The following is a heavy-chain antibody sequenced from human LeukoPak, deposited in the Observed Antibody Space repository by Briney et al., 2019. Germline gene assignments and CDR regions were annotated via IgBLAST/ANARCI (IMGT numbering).Heavy chain of an antibody. CDR1: GFTFSSYG. CDR3: ARDTGSGWPHY. V-gene: IGHV3-33*01. J-gene: IGHJ4*02. Sequence: GVLRLSCAASGFTFSSYGMHWVRQAPGKGLEWVAVIWYDGSNKYYADSVKGRFTISRDNSKNTLYLQMNSLRAEDTAVYYCARDTGSGWPHYWGQGTLVTVSS. D-gene: IGHD6-19*01. CDR2: IWYDGSNK.